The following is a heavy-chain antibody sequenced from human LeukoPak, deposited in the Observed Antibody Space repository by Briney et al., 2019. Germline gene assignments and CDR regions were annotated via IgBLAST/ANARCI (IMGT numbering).Heavy chain of an antibody. CDR3: ARQSRSYDILTGYYWTRIFDY. D-gene: IGHD3-9*01. Sequence: SETLSLTCTVSGDSISSSSFYWSWIRQPPGKGLEWIGEINHSGSTNYNPSLKSRVTISVDTSKNQFSLKLSSVTAADTAVYYCARQSRSYDILTGYYWTRIFDYWGQGTLVTVSS. V-gene: IGHV4-39*01. CDR2: INHSGST. CDR1: GDSISSSSFY. J-gene: IGHJ4*02.